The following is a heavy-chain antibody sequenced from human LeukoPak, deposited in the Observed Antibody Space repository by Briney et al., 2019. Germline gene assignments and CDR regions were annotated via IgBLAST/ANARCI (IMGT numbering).Heavy chain of an antibody. CDR1: GGSISSSSYY. CDR2: IYYSGST. D-gene: IGHD3-3*01. Sequence: SETPSLTCTVSGGSISSSSYYWGWIRQPPGKGLEWIGSIYYSGSTYYNPSLKSRVTISVDTSKNQFSLKLSSVTAADTAVYYCARRDTIPAQPIHVWGQGTLVTVSS. CDR3: ARRDTIPAQPIHV. J-gene: IGHJ4*02. V-gene: IGHV4-39*01.